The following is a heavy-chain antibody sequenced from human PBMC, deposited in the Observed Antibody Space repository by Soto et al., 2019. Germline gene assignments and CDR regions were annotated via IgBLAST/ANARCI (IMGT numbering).Heavy chain of an antibody. CDR2: ISAYNGNT. Sequence: QVQLVQSGAAVKKPGASVRVSCKASGYTFTSYGISWVRQAPGQGLEWMGWISAYNGNTNYAQKLQGRVTMTTDTSTRPAYMELRSRGSDDTAGDYCERDEAVTAEYFQHWGQGTLVTVSS. D-gene: IGHD4-17*01. V-gene: IGHV1-18*01. CDR3: ERDEAVTAEYFQH. J-gene: IGHJ1*01. CDR1: GYTFTSYG.